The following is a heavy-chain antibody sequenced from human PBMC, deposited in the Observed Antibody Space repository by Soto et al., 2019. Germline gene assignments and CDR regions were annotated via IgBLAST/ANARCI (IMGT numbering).Heavy chain of an antibody. J-gene: IGHJ4*02. Sequence: GDSLKISCQSSGYSFPMYLIFFVRQMPGKGLEWMGIIYPGDSDTRYGPSFQGQVTISADKSINTAYLQLTNLKASDTAIYYCARTDSSSIEYWGKGTMVNVSS. CDR1: GYSFPMYL. CDR2: IYPGDSDT. D-gene: IGHD6-19*01. V-gene: IGHV5-51*01. CDR3: ARTDSSSIEY.